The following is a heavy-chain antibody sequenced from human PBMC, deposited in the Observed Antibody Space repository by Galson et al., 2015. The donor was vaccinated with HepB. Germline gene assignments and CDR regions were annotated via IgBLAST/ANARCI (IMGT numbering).Heavy chain of an antibody. Sequence: SLRLSCAASGSTFGDYAMSWFRQAPGKGLEWVGFIRSKAYGGTTEYAASVKGRFTISRDDSKSIAYLQMNSLKTEDTAVYYCIAEGSSWPRYFDYWGQGTLVTVSS. J-gene: IGHJ4*02. CDR2: IRSKAYGGTT. CDR1: GSTFGDYA. D-gene: IGHD6-13*01. CDR3: IAEGSSWPRYFDY. V-gene: IGHV3-49*03.